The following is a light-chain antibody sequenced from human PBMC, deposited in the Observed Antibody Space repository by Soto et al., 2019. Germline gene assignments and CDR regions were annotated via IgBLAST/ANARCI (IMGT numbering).Light chain of an antibody. J-gene: IGKJ4*01. Sequence: AIRMTQSPSSISASTGDRVTITCRASQGIRSFLAWYPQKPGKDPRLLIYTAITLQSGVPSRFSGSESGTDFTLTISRLQSEDFATYYCQQYYDYPLTFGGGTKVEI. CDR2: TAI. V-gene: IGKV1-8*01. CDR1: QGIRSF. CDR3: QQYYDYPLT.